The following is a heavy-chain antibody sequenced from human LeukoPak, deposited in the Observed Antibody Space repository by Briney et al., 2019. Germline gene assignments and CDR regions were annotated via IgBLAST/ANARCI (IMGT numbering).Heavy chain of an antibody. Sequence: PGGSLRLSCAASGFTFSDYYMSWFRQAPGKGLEWVAMISYHGSAKYYGDSVQGRFTISRDISKNTLYLQMDSLRPEDTAVYYCAKDWGSSGWYNYFDPWGQGILVTVSS. D-gene: IGHD6-19*01. V-gene: IGHV3-30*18. CDR1: GFTFSDYY. J-gene: IGHJ5*02. CDR3: AKDWGSSGWYNYFDP. CDR2: ISYHGSAK.